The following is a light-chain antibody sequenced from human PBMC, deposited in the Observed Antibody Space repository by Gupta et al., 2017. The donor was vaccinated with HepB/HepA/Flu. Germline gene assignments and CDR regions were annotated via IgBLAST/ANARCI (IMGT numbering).Light chain of an antibody. CDR1: QSVGTT. J-gene: IGKJ2*01. V-gene: IGKV3-15*01. CDR3: QLYNTWPPFA. CDR2: GLS. Sequence: IMMTHSPATLSVSPGERPTLSCRVSQSVGTTIAWYEQKPGQSPRRLIYGLSTRGTCIPARFSGSGYGTEFTLTISSRLSEDFAGYHFQLYNTWPPFAFGQGTKVEIK.